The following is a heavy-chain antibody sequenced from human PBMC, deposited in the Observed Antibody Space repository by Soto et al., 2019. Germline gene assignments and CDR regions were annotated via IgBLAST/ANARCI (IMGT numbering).Heavy chain of an antibody. Sequence: PSETLSLTCSVSGASISSNFWSWVRQPPGKGLEWIGYIYFGGTTQSNPSLKGRATISLDTSKNQFTLNLASVSAADTAVYYCARDRLSNGAFDIWGQGTMVTVSS. CDR2: IYFGGTT. V-gene: IGHV4-59*12. D-gene: IGHD7-27*01. CDR3: ARDRLSNGAFDI. CDR1: GASISSNF. J-gene: IGHJ3*02.